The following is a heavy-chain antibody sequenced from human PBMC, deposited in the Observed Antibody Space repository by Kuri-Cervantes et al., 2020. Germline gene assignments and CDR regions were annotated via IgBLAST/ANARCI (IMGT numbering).Heavy chain of an antibody. D-gene: IGHD6-6*01. Sequence: ASVKVSCKASGYTFTSYYMHWVRQAPGQGLEWMGIINPSGGSTSYAQKFQGRVTMTRNTSISTAYMELSSLRSEDTAVYYCARVGIAARLLKFPLDPWGQGTLVTVSS. CDR3: ARVGIAARLLKFPLDP. CDR1: GYTFTSYY. CDR2: INPSGGST. J-gene: IGHJ5*02. V-gene: IGHV1-46*01.